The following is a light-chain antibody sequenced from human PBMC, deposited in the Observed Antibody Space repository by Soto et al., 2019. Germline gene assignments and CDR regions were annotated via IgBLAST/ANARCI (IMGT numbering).Light chain of an antibody. J-gene: IGLJ1*01. CDR3: QSYDSSLSGYV. V-gene: IGLV1-44*01. CDR2: GNN. Sequence: QCLLTKPPSATRIPGRTVSISCSGSHSNIGTKTVNWYQQLPGTAPKLLIYGNNQRPSGVPDRFSGSKSGTSASLAITGLQAEDEADYYCQSYDSSLSGYVFGTGTKVTVL. CDR1: HSNIGTKT.